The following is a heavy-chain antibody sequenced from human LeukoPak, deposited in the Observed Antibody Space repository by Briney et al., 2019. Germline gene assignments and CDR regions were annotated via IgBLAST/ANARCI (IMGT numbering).Heavy chain of an antibody. Sequence: GGSLRLSCTTFGFIFGDYAMSWFRQAPGKGLEWVGFIRSKAYVATTEYAPSVKGRFTISRDDSNSIAYLQMNSLKTEDTAMYYCSRGSYDYWRTAFCVYWCQGSLVTVAS. V-gene: IGHV3-49*03. J-gene: IGHJ4*02. CDR3: SRGSYDYWRTAFCVY. CDR1: GFIFGDYA. D-gene: IGHD5-12*01. CDR2: IRSKAYVATT.